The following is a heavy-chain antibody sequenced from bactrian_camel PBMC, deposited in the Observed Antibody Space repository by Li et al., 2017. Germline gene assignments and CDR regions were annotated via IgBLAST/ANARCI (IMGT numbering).Heavy chain of an antibody. CDR1: TPVAC. D-gene: IGHD1*01. V-gene: IGHV3S53*01. CDR2: IDRDGNP. Sequence: VQLVESGGGSVQAGGSLTLSSSASTPVACMGWFRQVPGKEREAVASIDRDGNPSYSDSVKGRFTISADREKNTLYLQMNALKSEDTAMYTCARREKDTYSGYPRNCIFAIRAGTNAVGQGTQVTVS. J-gene: IGHJ4*01.